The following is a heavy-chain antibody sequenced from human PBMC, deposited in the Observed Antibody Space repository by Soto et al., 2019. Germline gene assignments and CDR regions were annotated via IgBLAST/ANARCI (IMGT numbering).Heavy chain of an antibody. Sequence: SETLSLTCTVSGASITDSSWSWVRQAPPKGLPAIGYIYDKGPTKDINYNPSLNSRVTMSIDTSKNQFSVELKSVSAADTAVYYCVRTARRFDYWGRGTLVTVSS. D-gene: IGHD2-21*02. CDR2: IYDKGPT. V-gene: IGHV4-59*12. J-gene: IGHJ4*02. CDR3: VRTARRFDY. CDR1: GASITDSS.